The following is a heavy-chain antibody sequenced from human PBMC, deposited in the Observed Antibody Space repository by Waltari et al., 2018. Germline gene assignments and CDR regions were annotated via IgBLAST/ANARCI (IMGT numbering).Heavy chain of an antibody. CDR2: IYYSGST. D-gene: IGHD5-12*01. CDR1: GGSISSYY. Sequence: QVQLQESGPGLVKPSETLSLTCTVSGGSISSYYWSWIRLPPGKGLEWLWYIYYSGSTNYNPSLKSRVTISVDTSKNQFSLKLSSVTAADTAVYYCARVATTNQLNWFDPWGQGTLVTVSS. CDR3: ARVATTNQLNWFDP. J-gene: IGHJ5*02. V-gene: IGHV4-59*01.